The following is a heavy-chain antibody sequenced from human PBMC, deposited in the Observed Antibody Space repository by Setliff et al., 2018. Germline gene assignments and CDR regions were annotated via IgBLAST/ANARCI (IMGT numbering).Heavy chain of an antibody. CDR1: GYIFTNYY. CDR3: ARQPMDTIMVTFDY. D-gene: IGHD5-12*01. V-gene: IGHV1-2*02. Sequence: ASVKVSCKTSGYIFTNYYFHWVRQAPGQGLEWMGWINPNNGDTKSAQKFQGRLTMTRDTSISTAYMELSSLRSDDTAVYYCARQPMDTIMVTFDYWGQGILVTVSS. CDR2: INPNNGDT. J-gene: IGHJ4*02.